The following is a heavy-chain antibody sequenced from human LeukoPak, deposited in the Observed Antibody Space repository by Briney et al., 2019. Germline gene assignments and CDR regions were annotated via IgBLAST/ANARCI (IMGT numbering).Heavy chain of an antibody. D-gene: IGHD2-21*02. Sequence: GGSLRLSCEASGFTFKTYPMHWVRQAPGKGRGWVSVILVVVSDEKYSDIVKGRFSISRDTSTNTLYLWMNCVGHEETAVYCCARVRLIRTKYFDYWGQGTLVTVSP. J-gene: IGHJ4*02. CDR2: ILVVVSDE. CDR3: ARVRLIRTKYFDY. CDR1: GFTFKTYP. V-gene: IGHV3-30*04.